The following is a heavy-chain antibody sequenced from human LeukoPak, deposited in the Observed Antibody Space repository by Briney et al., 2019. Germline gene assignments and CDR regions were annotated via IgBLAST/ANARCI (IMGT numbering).Heavy chain of an antibody. J-gene: IGHJ4*02. CDR1: GFTFSNYP. D-gene: IGHD3-9*01. CDR2: LGSTAYGGTT. V-gene: IGHV3-49*04. CDR3: TRPYYDYLTGYYSDY. Sequence: GRSLRLSCTTSGFTFSNYPMSWVRQAPGKGPEWLALLGSTAYGGTTKYAASVKGRFTISRDDSKSIAYLQMNSLKTEDTAVYYCTRPYYDYLTGYYSDYWGQGTLVTVSS.